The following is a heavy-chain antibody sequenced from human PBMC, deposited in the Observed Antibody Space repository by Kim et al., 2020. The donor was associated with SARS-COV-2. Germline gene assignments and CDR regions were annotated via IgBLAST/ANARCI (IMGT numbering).Heavy chain of an antibody. Sequence: SETLSLTCTVSGGSISSGGYYWSWIRQHPGKGLEWIGYIYYSGSTYYNPSLKSRVTISVDTSKNQFSLKLSSVTAADTAVYYCAATPGIAVAGLPHYYGMDVWGQGTTVTVSS. J-gene: IGHJ6*02. CDR1: GGSISSGGYY. D-gene: IGHD6-19*01. CDR3: AATPGIAVAGLPHYYGMDV. V-gene: IGHV4-31*03. CDR2: IYYSGST.